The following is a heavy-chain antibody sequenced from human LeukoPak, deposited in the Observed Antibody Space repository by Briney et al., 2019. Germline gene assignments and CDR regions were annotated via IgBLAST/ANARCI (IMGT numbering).Heavy chain of an antibody. CDR2: INHSGST. CDR3: ARGRIAVAGTSDAFDI. CDR1: GFTFSSYA. Sequence: GSLRLSCAASGFTFSSYAMSWVRQPPGKGLEWIGEINHSGSTNYNPSLKSRVTISVDTSKNQFSLKLSSVTAADTAVYYCARGRIAVAGTSDAFDIWGQGTMVTVSS. J-gene: IGHJ3*02. V-gene: IGHV4-34*01. D-gene: IGHD6-19*01.